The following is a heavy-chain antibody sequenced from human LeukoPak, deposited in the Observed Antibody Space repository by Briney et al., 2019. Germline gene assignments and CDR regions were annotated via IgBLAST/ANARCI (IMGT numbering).Heavy chain of an antibody. CDR2: IKQDGSEK. D-gene: IGHD3-10*01. CDR1: GFTFSSYW. CDR3: ARPLMYYYGSETYFWFDP. J-gene: IGHJ5*02. Sequence: GGSLRLSCAASGFTFSSYWMSWVRQAPGKGLEWVANIKQDGSEKYYVDSVKGRFTISRDNAKNSLSLQMNSLRAEDTAVYYCARPLMYYYGSETYFWFDPWGQGTLVTVSS. V-gene: IGHV3-7*01.